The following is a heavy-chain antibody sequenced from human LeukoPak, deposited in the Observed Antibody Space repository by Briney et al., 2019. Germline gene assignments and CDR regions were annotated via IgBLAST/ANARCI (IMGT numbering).Heavy chain of an antibody. CDR2: INPKNGGT. D-gene: IGHD5-12*01. Sequence: GASVKVSCKASGYTFTGYFMHWVRQAPGQGLEWMGWINPKNGGTKYAQNFQGRVIMTRDTSISTAYMDLTMGSDGTAVYYCVRSSGYDRFDYWGQGTLVTVSS. CDR3: VRSSGYDRFDY. V-gene: IGHV1-2*02. J-gene: IGHJ4*02. CDR1: GYTFTGYF.